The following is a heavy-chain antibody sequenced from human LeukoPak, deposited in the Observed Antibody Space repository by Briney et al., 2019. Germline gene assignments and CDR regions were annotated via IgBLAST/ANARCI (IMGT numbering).Heavy chain of an antibody. Sequence: PGGSVRLSCAASGFTFYTYAMNWVRQAPGKGLQWVAAISGSGGTTYYADSVKGRFTISRDNSKNTVYLQLSSLRAEDTAVYYCAKDPSDFLVDCWGQGTLVTVSS. CDR3: AKDPSDFLVDC. CDR2: ISGSGGTT. V-gene: IGHV3-23*01. CDR1: GFTFYTYA. J-gene: IGHJ4*02. D-gene: IGHD2-21*02.